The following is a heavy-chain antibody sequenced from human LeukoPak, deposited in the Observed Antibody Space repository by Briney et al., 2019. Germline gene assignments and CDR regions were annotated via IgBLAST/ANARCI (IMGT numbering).Heavy chain of an antibody. CDR2: IKNDGSEK. Sequence: GGSLRLSCAASGLTFSSYWMSWVRRAAGKGLEWVANIKNDGSEKYYADSVRGRFSFSRDNAKNSLNLQMNSLRDEDTAVYYCARLDIVATGAFDLWGQGTMVTVSS. J-gene: IGHJ3*01. D-gene: IGHD5-12*01. CDR1: GLTFSSYW. V-gene: IGHV3-7*04. CDR3: ARLDIVATGAFDL.